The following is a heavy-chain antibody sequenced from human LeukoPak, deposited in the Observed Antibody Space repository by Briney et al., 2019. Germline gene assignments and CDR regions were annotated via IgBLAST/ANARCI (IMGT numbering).Heavy chain of an antibody. D-gene: IGHD6-19*01. CDR3: ARDLAVAGH. Sequence: PGGSLRLSCAASGFTFSDSYMSWIRQAPGKGPEWLSYITDSGSDKYYADSVKGRFTISRDNAKNSLYLQMNSLRADDTAVYYCARDLAVAGHWGQGTLVTVSS. J-gene: IGHJ4*02. CDR2: ITDSGSDK. V-gene: IGHV3-11*01. CDR1: GFTFSDSY.